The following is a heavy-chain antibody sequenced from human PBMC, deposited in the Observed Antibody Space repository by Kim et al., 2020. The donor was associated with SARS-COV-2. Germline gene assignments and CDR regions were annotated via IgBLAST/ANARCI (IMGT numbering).Heavy chain of an antibody. CDR2: IYTSGST. J-gene: IGHJ5*02. CDR1: GGSISSGSYY. D-gene: IGHD1-26*01. CDR3: AREWEPLHWFDP. V-gene: IGHV4-61*02. Sequence: SETLSLTCTVSGGSISSGSYYWSWIRQPAGKGLEWIGRIYTSGSTNYNPSLKSRVTISVDTSKNQFSLKLSSVTAADTAVYYCAREWEPLHWFDPWGQGTLVTVSS.